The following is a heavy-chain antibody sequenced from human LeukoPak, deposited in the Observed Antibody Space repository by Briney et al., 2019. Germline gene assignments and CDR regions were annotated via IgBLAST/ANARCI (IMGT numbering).Heavy chain of an antibody. Sequence: GGSLRLSCAASGFTFSSYRMNWVRQAPGKGLEWVSSISSSSSYIYYADPVKGRFTISRDNSKNTLYLQMNSLRAEDTAVYYCAKYGDYVPYWGQGTLVTVSS. D-gene: IGHD4-17*01. V-gene: IGHV3-21*01. J-gene: IGHJ4*02. CDR2: ISSSSSYI. CDR1: GFTFSSYR. CDR3: AKYGDYVPY.